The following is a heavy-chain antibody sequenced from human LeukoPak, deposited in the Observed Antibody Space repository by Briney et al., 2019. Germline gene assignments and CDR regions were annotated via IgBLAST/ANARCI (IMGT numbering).Heavy chain of an antibody. CDR2: IYYSGST. V-gene: IGHV4-59*01. D-gene: IGHD6-13*01. CDR3: ARRLSAAGRIPWYDP. Sequence: SETLSLTRIVSGGSISGYYWSWIRQPPGKGLERIGYIYYSGSTNYNPSLKSRITISVDTSKNQFSLKLTSVTAADTAVYYCARRLSAAGRIPWYDPWGQGILVTVSS. J-gene: IGHJ5*02. CDR1: GGSISGYY.